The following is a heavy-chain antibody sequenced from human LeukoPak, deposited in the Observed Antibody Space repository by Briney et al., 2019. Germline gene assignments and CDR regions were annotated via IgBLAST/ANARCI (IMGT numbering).Heavy chain of an antibody. Sequence: PGGSLRLSCAASGFTFSDYYMSWIRQAPGKGLEWVSYISSSGSTIYYADSVKGRFTISRDNAKNSLYLQMNSLRAEDTAVYYCARAPMGGWNDAFDIWGQGTMVTVSS. CDR1: GFTFSDYY. J-gene: IGHJ3*02. CDR2: ISSSGSTI. CDR3: ARAPMGGWNDAFDI. D-gene: IGHD6-19*01. V-gene: IGHV3-11*04.